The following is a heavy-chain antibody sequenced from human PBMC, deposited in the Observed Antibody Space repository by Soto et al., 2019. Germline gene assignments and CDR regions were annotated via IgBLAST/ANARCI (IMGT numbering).Heavy chain of an antibody. CDR3: ARPRYFDWLFDY. CDR2: ISYDGSNK. J-gene: IGHJ4*02. V-gene: IGHV3-30*03. CDR1: GFTFSSYG. D-gene: IGHD3-9*01. Sequence: GGSLRLSCAASGFTFSSYGMHWVRQAPGKGLEWVAVISYDGSNKYYADSVKGRFTISRDNSKNTLYLQMNSLRAEDTAVYYCARPRYFDWLFDYWGQGTLVTVSS.